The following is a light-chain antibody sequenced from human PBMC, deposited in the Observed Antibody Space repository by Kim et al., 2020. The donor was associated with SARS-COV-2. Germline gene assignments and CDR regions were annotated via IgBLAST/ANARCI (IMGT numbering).Light chain of an antibody. V-gene: IGKV3-20*01. Sequence: LSPGEGATLSCRASQSVSSTYLAWYQQKSGQAPRLLIYGTSTRATGTPDRFSGSGYGTDFTLTISRLEPEDFAVYYCQQYGTSPRTFGGGTKLEI. CDR3: QQYGTSPRT. CDR1: QSVSSTY. CDR2: GTS. J-gene: IGKJ4*01.